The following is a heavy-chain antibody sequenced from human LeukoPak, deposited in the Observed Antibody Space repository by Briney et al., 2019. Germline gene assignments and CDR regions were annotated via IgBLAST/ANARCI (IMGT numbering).Heavy chain of an antibody. CDR1: GFTFSRSW. CDR2: IKEDGSEK. J-gene: IGHJ4*02. Sequence: PGGSLRLSCAASGFTFSRSWMSWVRQAPGKGLEWVANIKEDGSEKNYVDSVKGRFTISRDNTKNSLFLQMNSLRVEDMAVYYCAKTSAGIRGGYFDYWGQGTLVTVSS. CDR3: AKTSAGIRGGYFDY. D-gene: IGHD3-10*01. V-gene: IGHV3-7*01.